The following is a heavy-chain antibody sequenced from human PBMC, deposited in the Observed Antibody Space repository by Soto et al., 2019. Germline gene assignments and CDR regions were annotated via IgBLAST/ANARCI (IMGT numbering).Heavy chain of an antibody. CDR3: ARHDVIASLHNGMDV. CDR1: GGSASGSY. V-gene: IGHV4-59*02. J-gene: IGHJ6*02. Sequence: ETLSLTRTVSGGSASGSYWSWIREPPGQGLEWIGYHFYAGTTLSAHSLKSRVTTSVDTSKIQLYLQLRSATAAETAIYYWARHDVIASLHNGMDVWDQWTMDTVS. CDR2: HFYAGTT. D-gene: IGHD2-21*01.